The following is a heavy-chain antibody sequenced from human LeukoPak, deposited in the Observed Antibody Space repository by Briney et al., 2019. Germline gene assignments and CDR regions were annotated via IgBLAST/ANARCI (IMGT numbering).Heavy chain of an antibody. Sequence: GGSLRLSCAASGFTLNTYAMSWVRQAPGKGLECVSTISGSGTNTYYTDSVKGRFTISRDSSKNTLYLQMNSLRAEDTAVYYCAKSSSYSSSWYGWAFDIWGQGTMVTVSS. V-gene: IGHV3-23*01. D-gene: IGHD6-13*01. J-gene: IGHJ3*02. CDR3: AKSSSYSSSWYGWAFDI. CDR1: GFTLNTYA. CDR2: ISGSGTNT.